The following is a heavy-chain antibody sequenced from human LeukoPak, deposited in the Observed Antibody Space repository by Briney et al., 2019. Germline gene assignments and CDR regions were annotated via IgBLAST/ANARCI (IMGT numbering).Heavy chain of an antibody. D-gene: IGHD6-19*01. V-gene: IGHV1-46*01. Sequence: ASVKVSCKASGYTFTSCYMHWVRQAPGQGLEWMGIINPSGGSTSYAQKFQGRVTMTRDTSTSTVYMELSSLRSEDTAVYYCATLPFGQWPVWTGDYWGQGTLVTVSS. CDR2: INPSGGST. J-gene: IGHJ4*02. CDR3: ATLPFGQWPVWTGDY. CDR1: GYTFTSCY.